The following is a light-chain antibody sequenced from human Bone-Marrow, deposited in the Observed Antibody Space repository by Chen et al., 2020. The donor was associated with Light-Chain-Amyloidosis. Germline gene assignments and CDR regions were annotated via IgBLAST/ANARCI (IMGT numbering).Light chain of an antibody. CDR1: DLPTKY. CDR2: RDT. Sequence: SYELTQPPSVSVSPGQTARITCSADDLPTKYAYWYQQKPGQAPVLVIHRDTERPPGIFERFSGSSAGTTATLTIRGVQAEDEADYHCQSADSSGTYEVIFGGGSELTVL. V-gene: IGLV3-25*03. J-gene: IGLJ2*01. CDR3: QSADSSGTYEVI.